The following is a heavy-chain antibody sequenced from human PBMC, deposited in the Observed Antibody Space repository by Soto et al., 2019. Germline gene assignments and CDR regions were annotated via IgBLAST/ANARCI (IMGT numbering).Heavy chain of an antibody. CDR3: ARQDSSNWYGRGADY. CDR1: GYRFSSYW. Sequence: GESLKISCRGSGYRFSSYWITWVRQMPGKGLEWVGKIDPGDSYNSYNPSFQGHVTISVDRSINTAYLEWNSLKASDTAIYYCARQDSSNWYGRGADYWGQGTVVTVSS. D-gene: IGHD6-13*01. CDR2: IDPGDSYN. J-gene: IGHJ4*02. V-gene: IGHV5-10-1*01.